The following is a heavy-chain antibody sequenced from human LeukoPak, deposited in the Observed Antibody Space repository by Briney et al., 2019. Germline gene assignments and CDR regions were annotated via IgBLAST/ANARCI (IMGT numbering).Heavy chain of an antibody. CDR3: ARDAPPDDRTPYTSDI. Sequence: NPSETLSLTCTVSRVSISSSSYYWGWIRQPPGKGLEWIGSIYYSGSTYYNLSLKSRVTISVDTSKNQFSLKLSSVTAANTAVYYCARDAPPDDRTPYTSDIWGQGTMVTVSS. CDR2: IYYSGST. D-gene: IGHD3-22*01. J-gene: IGHJ3*02. V-gene: IGHV4-39*07. CDR1: RVSISSSSYY.